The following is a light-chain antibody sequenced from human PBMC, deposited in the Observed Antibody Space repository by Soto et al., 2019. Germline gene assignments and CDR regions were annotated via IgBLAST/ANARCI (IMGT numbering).Light chain of an antibody. CDR3: QQYNNWPPLT. CDR2: GAS. J-gene: IGKJ4*01. V-gene: IGKV3-15*01. Sequence: EIVMTQSPATLSVSLGERATFSCRASQSVSSNLAWYQLKPGQAPRLLIYGASTRATGVPARFSGSGSETDFTLTINSLQSEDFAVYYCQQYNNWPPLTFGGGTKVEIK. CDR1: QSVSSN.